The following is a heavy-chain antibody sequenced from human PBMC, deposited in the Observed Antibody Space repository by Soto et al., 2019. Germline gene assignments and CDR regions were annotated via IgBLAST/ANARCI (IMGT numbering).Heavy chain of an antibody. CDR2: INAGNGNT. V-gene: IGHV1-3*01. CDR3: ARVGSGYDDFDY. J-gene: IGHJ4*02. Sequence: GASVKVSCKASGYTFTSYAMHWVRQAPGQRLEWMGWINAGNGNTKYSQKFQGRVTITRDTSASTAYMELSSLRSEDTAVYYYARVGSGYDDFDYWGQGTLVTVS. CDR1: GYTFTSYA. D-gene: IGHD5-12*01.